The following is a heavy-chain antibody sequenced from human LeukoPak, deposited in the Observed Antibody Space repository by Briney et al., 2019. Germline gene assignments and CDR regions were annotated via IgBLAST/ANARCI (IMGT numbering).Heavy chain of an antibody. J-gene: IGHJ4*02. D-gene: IGHD7-27*01. V-gene: IGHV1-46*01. CDR2: INPSGGST. Sequence: GASVKVSCKASGYTFTSYYMHWVRQAPGQGLEWMGIINPSGGSTSYAQKFQGRVTMTRDTSTSTVYMELSSLRSEDTVVYYCARACLGIDYFDYWGQGTLVTVSS. CDR3: ARACLGIDYFDY. CDR1: GYTFTSYY.